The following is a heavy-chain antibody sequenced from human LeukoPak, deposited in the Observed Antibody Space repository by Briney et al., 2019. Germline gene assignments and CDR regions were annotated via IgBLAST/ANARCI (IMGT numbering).Heavy chain of an antibody. J-gene: IGHJ4*02. D-gene: IGHD2-2*01. CDR2: ISYDGSNK. V-gene: IGHV3-30-3*01. CDR1: GFTFSGYA. CDR3: ARGPGYCSSTSCSGGIVY. Sequence: PGGSLRLSCAASGFTFSGYAMHWVRQAPGKGLEWVAVISYDGSNKYYADSVKGRFTISRDNSKNTLYLQMNSLRAEDTAVYYCARGPGYCSSTSCSGGIVYWGQGTLVTVSS.